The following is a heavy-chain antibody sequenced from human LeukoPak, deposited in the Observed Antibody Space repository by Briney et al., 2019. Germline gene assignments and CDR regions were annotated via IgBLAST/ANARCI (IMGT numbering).Heavy chain of an antibody. CDR1: GGSFSGYY. V-gene: IGHV4-34*01. CDR3: AGGEAGTTPRYYYYYMDV. Sequence: PSETLSLTCAVYGGSFSGYYWSWIRQPPGKGLEWIGEINHSGSTNYNPSLKSRVTISVDTSKNQFSLKLSSVTAADTAVYYCAGGEAGTTPRYYYYYMDVWGKGTTVTVSS. J-gene: IGHJ6*03. CDR2: INHSGST. D-gene: IGHD1-7*01.